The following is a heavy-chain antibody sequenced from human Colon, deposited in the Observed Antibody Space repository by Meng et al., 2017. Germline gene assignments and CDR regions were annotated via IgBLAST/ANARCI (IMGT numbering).Heavy chain of an antibody. D-gene: IGHD1-1*01. Sequence: ASVKVSCKASGYTFTSYDINWVRQATGQGLEWMGWMNPNSGNTGYAQKFQGRVTMTRNTSISTAYMELSSLRSEDTAVYYCASAPPRYNWNSKELSNWFDPWGQGTLVTVSS. V-gene: IGHV1-8*01. CDR3: ASAPPRYNWNSKELSNWFDP. J-gene: IGHJ5*02. CDR2: MNPNSGNT. CDR1: GYTFTSYD.